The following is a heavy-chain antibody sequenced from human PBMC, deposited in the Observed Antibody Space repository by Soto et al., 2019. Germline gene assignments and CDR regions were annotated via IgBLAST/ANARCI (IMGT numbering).Heavy chain of an antibody. CDR1: GLNFRNYG. CDR2: ITNSGGTT. D-gene: IGHD3-10*01. CDR3: VNLNFTVRTGGSGNYGWFDP. J-gene: IGHJ5*02. V-gene: IGHV3-23*01. Sequence: EVQLLESGGGLVQPGGSLRLSCAVSGLNFRNYGMSWVRQAPGKGLEWVSVITNSGGTTYYADSVKGRFTISRDNFRNTVELQMNSLGAEDTALYYCVNLNFTVRTGGSGNYGWFDPWGQGTPVTVSS.